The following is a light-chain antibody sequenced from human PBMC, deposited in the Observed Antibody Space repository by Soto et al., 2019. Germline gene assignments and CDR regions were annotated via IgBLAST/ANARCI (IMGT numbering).Light chain of an antibody. Sequence: QSVLTQPASVSGSPGQSSTISCTGTSSDVGGYNYVSWYQQHPGKAPKLMIYEVSNRPSGVSNRFSGSKSGNTGSLTISGLPAAAEADYYCSSYTSSSNRVFGGGTKVIVL. CDR3: SSYTSSSNRV. CDR2: EVS. CDR1: SSDVGGYNY. V-gene: IGLV2-14*01. J-gene: IGLJ3*02.